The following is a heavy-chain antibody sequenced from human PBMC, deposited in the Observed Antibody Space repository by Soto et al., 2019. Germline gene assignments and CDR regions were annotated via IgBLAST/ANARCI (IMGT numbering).Heavy chain of an antibody. CDR3: AKIPPTFSSSWYRNDDY. J-gene: IGHJ4*02. CDR2: ISYDGSNK. D-gene: IGHD6-13*01. Sequence: QVQLVESGGGVVQPGRSLRLSCAASGFTFSSYGMHWVRQAPGKGLEWVAVISYDGSNKYYADSVKGRFTISRDNSKNTLYLQMNSLRAEDTAVYYCAKIPPTFSSSWYRNDDYWGQGTLVTVSS. V-gene: IGHV3-30*18. CDR1: GFTFSSYG.